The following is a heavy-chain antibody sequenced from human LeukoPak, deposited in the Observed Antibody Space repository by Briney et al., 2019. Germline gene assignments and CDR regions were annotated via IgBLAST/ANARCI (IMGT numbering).Heavy chain of an antibody. CDR1: GYTLTSYG. V-gene: IGHV1-18*01. J-gene: IGHJ4*02. D-gene: IGHD3-9*01. CDR2: ISAYNGNT. CDR3: ARSYYDILTGYYPFDY. Sequence: GASVKVSCKASGYTLTSYGISWVRQAPGQGLEWMGWISAYNGNTNYAQKLQGRVTMTTDTSTSTAYMELRSLRSDDTAVYYCARSYYDILTGYYPFDYWGQGTLVTVSS.